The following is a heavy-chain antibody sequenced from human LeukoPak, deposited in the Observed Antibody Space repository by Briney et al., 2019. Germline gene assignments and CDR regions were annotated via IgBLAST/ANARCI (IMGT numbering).Heavy chain of an antibody. Sequence: GGSLRLSCAASGFMFSNYWMTSVRQAPGKGLGWVAHIRQDGSERHGVDSVKDRSTISRNTAKNSLDLQMASLTAEDTAAYYCARDWGSTGYDLYDSWGQGTLVTVSS. CDR3: ARDWGSTGYDLYDS. D-gene: IGHD5-12*01. CDR1: GFMFSNYW. CDR2: IRQDGSER. J-gene: IGHJ4*02. V-gene: IGHV3-7*01.